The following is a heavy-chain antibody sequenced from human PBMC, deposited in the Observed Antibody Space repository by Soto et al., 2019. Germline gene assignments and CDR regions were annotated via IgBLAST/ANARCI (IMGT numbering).Heavy chain of an antibody. CDR2: ISGSGGST. CDR3: AKENGYSSSWFEFDY. Sequence: GGSLRLSCAASGFTFSSYAMSWVRQAPGKGLEWVSAISGSGGSTYYADSVKGRFTISRDNSKNTLYLQMNSLRAEDTAVFYCAKENGYSSSWFEFDYWGQGTLVTVSS. CDR1: GFTFSSYA. V-gene: IGHV3-23*01. J-gene: IGHJ4*02. D-gene: IGHD6-13*01.